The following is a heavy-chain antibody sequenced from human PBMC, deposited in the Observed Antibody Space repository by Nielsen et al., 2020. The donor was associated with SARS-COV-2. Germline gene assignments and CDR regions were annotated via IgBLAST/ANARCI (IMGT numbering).Heavy chain of an antibody. Sequence: GESLKISCAASGFTFSSYGMHWVRQAPGKGLEWVAVISYDGSNKYYADSVKGRFTISRDNSKNTLYLQMNSLRAEDTAVYYCEGPYYDSSGYSPNFDYWGQGTLVTVSS. J-gene: IGHJ4*02. V-gene: IGHV3-30*03. D-gene: IGHD3-22*01. CDR1: GFTFSSYG. CDR3: EGPYYDSSGYSPNFDY. CDR2: ISYDGSNK.